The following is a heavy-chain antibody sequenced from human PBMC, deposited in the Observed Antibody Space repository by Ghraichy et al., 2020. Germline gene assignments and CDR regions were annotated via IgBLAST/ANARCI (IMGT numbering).Heavy chain of an antibody. CDR2: ISGSSGST. J-gene: IGHJ4*02. V-gene: IGHV3-23*01. CDR3: ARDSTGYSGYGDFDY. D-gene: IGHD5-12*01. Sequence: GGSLRLSCAASGFTFSSYAMTWVRQAPGKGLEWVSIISGSSGSTYYADSVKGRFTISRDNSKNTLYLQMNSLRAEDTAVYYCARDSTGYSGYGDFDYWGQGTLVTVSS. CDR1: GFTFSSYA.